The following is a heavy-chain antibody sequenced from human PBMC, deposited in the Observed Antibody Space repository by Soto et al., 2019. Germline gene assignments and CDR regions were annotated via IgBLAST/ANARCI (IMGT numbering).Heavy chain of an antibody. V-gene: IGHV3-23*01. CDR3: AKQSLRFLEWLLFYFDY. Sequence: GGSLRLSCAASGFTFSSYAMSWVRQAPGKGLEWVSAISGSGGSTYYADSVKGRFTISRDNSKNTLYLQMNSLRAEDTAVYYCAKQSLRFLEWLLFYFDYWGQGTLVTVSS. J-gene: IGHJ4*02. D-gene: IGHD3-3*01. CDR1: GFTFSSYA. CDR2: ISGSGGST.